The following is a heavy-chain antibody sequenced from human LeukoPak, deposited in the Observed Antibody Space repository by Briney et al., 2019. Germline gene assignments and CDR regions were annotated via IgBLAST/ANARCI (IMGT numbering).Heavy chain of an antibody. Sequence: ASVKVSCKASGYTFTGYYMHGVRQAPGQGLEWMGWINPNSGGTNYAQKFQGRVTMTRDTSISTAYMELSRLRSDDTAVYYCAMSSYSSGWYLDYWGQGTLVTVSS. CDR3: AMSSYSSGWYLDY. J-gene: IGHJ4*02. V-gene: IGHV1-2*02. CDR2: INPNSGGT. CDR1: GYTFTGYY. D-gene: IGHD6-19*01.